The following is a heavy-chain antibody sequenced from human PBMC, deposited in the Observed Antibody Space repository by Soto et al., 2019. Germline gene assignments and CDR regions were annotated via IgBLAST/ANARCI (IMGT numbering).Heavy chain of an antibody. Sequence: TQSHTYSVSDGYISTYDGTWIRQPPGKGLEWIGYIYYSGSTNYNPSLKSRVTISVDPSKNQFSLKLSSVTAADTAVYYCATSGWYSNWFDPWGQGTLVTVSS. V-gene: IGHV4-59*01. CDR2: IYYSGST. CDR3: ATSGWYSNWFDP. J-gene: IGHJ5*02. CDR1: DGYISTYD. D-gene: IGHD6-19*01.